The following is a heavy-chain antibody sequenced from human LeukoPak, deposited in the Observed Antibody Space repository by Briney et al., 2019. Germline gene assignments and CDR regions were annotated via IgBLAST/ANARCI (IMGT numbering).Heavy chain of an antibody. CDR1: GFTFSSYG. Sequence: GRSLRLSCAASGFTFSSYGMHWVRQAPGKGLEWVAVIWYDGSNKYYADSVKGRFTISRDNSKNTLYLQMNSLRAEDTAVYYCARDRSEYCSGGSCYDGFDYWGQGTLVTVSS. CDR2: IWYDGSNK. D-gene: IGHD2-15*01. J-gene: IGHJ4*02. CDR3: ARDRSEYCSGGSCYDGFDY. V-gene: IGHV3-33*01.